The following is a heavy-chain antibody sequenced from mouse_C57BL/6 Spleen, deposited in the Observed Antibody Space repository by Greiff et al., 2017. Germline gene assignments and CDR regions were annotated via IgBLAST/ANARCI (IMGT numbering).Heavy chain of an antibody. CDR3: ARGETLIQYYFDY. CDR1: GYTFTSYW. D-gene: IGHD1-3*01. J-gene: IGHJ2*01. CDR2: IDPSDSYT. Sequence: QVQLQQPGAELVMPGASVKLSCKASGYTFTSYWMHWVKQRPGQGLEWIGEIDPSDSYTNYNQKFKGKSTLTVDKSSSTAYMQLSSLTSEDSAVYYCARGETLIQYYFDYWGQGTTLTVSS. V-gene: IGHV1-69*01.